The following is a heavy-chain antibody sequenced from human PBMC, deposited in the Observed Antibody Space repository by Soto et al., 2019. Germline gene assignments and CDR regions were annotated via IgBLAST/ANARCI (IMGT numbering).Heavy chain of an antibody. V-gene: IGHV3-23*01. Sequence: GSLRLSCAASGFTFSSYAMTWVRPAPGKGLEWVSAISGSGSSTYYADSVKGRFTISRDNSKNTLYLQMNRLRAEDTAVYYCAKGGGIEYLYYYYYMDVWGKGTTVTVSS. J-gene: IGHJ6*03. D-gene: IGHD3-16*01. CDR3: AKGGGIEYLYYYYYMDV. CDR1: GFTFSSYA. CDR2: ISGSGSST.